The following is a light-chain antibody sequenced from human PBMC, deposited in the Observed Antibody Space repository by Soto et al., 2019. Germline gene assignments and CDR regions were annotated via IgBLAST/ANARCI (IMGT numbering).Light chain of an antibody. J-gene: IGKJ1*01. V-gene: IGKV3-11*01. CDR1: QSVSNY. CDR2: DAS. Sequence: EIVLTQSPATLSLSPGESATLSCRASQSVSNYLAWYQQKPGQAPRLLIYDASNRATGIPARFSGSGSGTDFTLTISSLEPEDVAVYYCQQRSNSWTFGQGTKVEIK. CDR3: QQRSNSWT.